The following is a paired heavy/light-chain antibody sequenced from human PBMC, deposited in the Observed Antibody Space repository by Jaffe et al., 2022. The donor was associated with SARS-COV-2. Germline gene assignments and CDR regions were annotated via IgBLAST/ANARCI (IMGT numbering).Light chain of an antibody. CDR3: QQYKNYPRT. J-gene: IGKJ1*01. Sequence: DIEMTQSPSSLSASVGDRVTITCRASQDISRWLAWYQQKPEKAPKSLIYLASTLHIGVPSRFSGSGSGTDFTLTISSLQPEDFATYYCQQYKNYPRTFGQGTKVEIK. CDR2: LAS. V-gene: IGKV1D-16*01. CDR1: QDISRW.
Heavy chain of an antibody. Sequence: ELQLMESGGGLVQPGGSLRLSCTASRFTFSNYWMSWVRQAPGKGLEWVANIKEDGSEKYYVDSVKGRFTISRDNAKNSLYLQMNSLTAEDTAVYYCAGDALNGFWSGGYFDFWGQGTLVTVST. CDR1: RFTFSNYW. D-gene: IGHD3-3*01. J-gene: IGHJ4*02. V-gene: IGHV3-7*03. CDR2: IKEDGSEK. CDR3: AGDALNGFWSGGYFDF.